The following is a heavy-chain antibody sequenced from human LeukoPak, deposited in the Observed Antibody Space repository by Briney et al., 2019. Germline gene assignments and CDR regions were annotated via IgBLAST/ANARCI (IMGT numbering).Heavy chain of an antibody. V-gene: IGHV2-5*02. CDR1: GFSLSTSGVG. CDR2: IYWDDDK. D-gene: IGHD3-3*01. J-gene: IGHJ4*02. Sequence: SGPTLVNPTQTLTLTCTFSGFSLSTSGVGVGWIRQPPGKALEWLALIYWDDDKRYSPSLKSRLTITKDTSKNRVVLTMTNMDPVDTATYYCARWYYDFWSGYLVDYWGQGTLVTVSS. CDR3: ARWYYDFWSGYLVDY.